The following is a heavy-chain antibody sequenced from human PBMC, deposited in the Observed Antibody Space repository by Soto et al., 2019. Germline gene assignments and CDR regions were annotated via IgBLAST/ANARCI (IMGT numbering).Heavy chain of an antibody. CDR1: GFTFSSSA. CDR3: VKGGRGNSISRGTDY. Sequence: EVQLVESGGDLVQPGGSLRLSCSASGFTFSSSAMYWVRQAPGKGLEYVSAITSNGGTTYYGDSVKGRFTISRENFKSTLYLQMSSVKPEDTAVYYCVKGGRGNSISRGTDYWGQGTLVTVAS. J-gene: IGHJ4*02. CDR2: ITSNGGTT. V-gene: IGHV3-64D*06. D-gene: IGHD1-26*01.